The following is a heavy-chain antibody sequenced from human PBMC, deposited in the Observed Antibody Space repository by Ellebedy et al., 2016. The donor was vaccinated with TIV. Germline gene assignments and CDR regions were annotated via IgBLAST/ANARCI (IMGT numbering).Heavy chain of an antibody. CDR1: GFTVSDRF. CDR3: TRVGCSGSGCLWYYGMYV. J-gene: IGHJ6*02. V-gene: IGHV3-53*01. Sequence: GESLKIYCAASGFTVSDRFMVWVRQTPGKGLEWVSSIFGGGNTYYADSVKGRLNISRDSSKNTLYLQMNSLILEDTALYYCTRVGCSGSGCLWYYGMYVWGQGTTVTVSS. D-gene: IGHD2-15*01. CDR2: IFGGGNT.